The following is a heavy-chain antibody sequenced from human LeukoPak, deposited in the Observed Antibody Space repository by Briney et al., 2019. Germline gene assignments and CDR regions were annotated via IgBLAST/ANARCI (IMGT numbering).Heavy chain of an antibody. D-gene: IGHD3-16*01. V-gene: IGHV3-20*03. J-gene: IGHJ4*02. CDR3: ARARGMITFGGVAYFDY. Sequence: GRFTISRDNAKNSLYLQMNSLRAEDAALYYCARARGMITFGGVAYFDYWGQGTLVTVSS.